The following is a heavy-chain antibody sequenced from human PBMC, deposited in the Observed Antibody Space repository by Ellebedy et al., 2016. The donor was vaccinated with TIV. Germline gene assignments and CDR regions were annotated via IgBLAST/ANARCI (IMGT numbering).Heavy chain of an antibody. J-gene: IGHJ4*02. V-gene: IGHV1-46*01. Sequence: ASVKVSCKASGYTFTSYFLYWVRQAPGQGLEWMGIINPTSGSPNYAQKFQGRVTMTRDTSTSTVYMDLSSLRSEGTAVYYCARGDNYYYDSSGYYYSYWGQGTLVTVSS. CDR1: GYTFTSYF. D-gene: IGHD3-22*01. CDR2: INPTSGSP. CDR3: ARGDNYYYDSSGYYYSY.